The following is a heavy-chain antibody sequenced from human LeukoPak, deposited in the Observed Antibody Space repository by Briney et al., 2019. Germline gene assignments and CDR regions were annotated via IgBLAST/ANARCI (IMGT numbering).Heavy chain of an antibody. D-gene: IGHD2-21*01. V-gene: IGHV4-34*01. CDR1: GGSFSGYY. CDR2: INHSGST. J-gene: IGHJ4*02. Sequence: ETLSLTCAVYGGSFSGYYWSWIRQPPGKGLEWIGEINHSGSTNYNPSLKSRVTISVDTSKNQFSLKLSSVTAADTAVYYCARHISDYWGQGALVTVSS. CDR3: ARHISDY.